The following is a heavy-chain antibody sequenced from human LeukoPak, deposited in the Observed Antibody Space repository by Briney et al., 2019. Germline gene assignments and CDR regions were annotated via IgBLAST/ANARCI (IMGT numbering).Heavy chain of an antibody. D-gene: IGHD3-3*01. J-gene: IGHJ4*02. CDR2: INPNSGGT. CDR1: GYTFTGYY. CDR3: ARDRITIFGVVAIGPFDY. V-gene: IGHV1-2*02. Sequence: GASVKVSCKTSGYTFTGYYMHWVRQAPEQGLEWMGWINPNSGGTNYAQKFQGRVTMTRDTSISTAYMELSRLRSDDTAVYYCARDRITIFGVVAIGPFDYWGQGTLVTVSS.